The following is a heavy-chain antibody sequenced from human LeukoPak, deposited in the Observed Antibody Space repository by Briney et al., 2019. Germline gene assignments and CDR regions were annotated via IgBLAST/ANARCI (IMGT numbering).Heavy chain of an antibody. CDR2: IITNFGTT. CDR3: ARPRTYYDFWRGYPPFDY. J-gene: IGHJ4*02. CDR1: GGTFSNYA. V-gene: IGHV1-69*01. D-gene: IGHD3-3*01. Sequence: AASVKVSCKASGGTFSNYAISWVRQAPGQGLEWMGGIITNFGTTNYAQKYQGRVTITADESTSTVYMELSSLRSEDTAVYYCARPRTYYDFWRGYPPFDYWGQGTLVTVSS.